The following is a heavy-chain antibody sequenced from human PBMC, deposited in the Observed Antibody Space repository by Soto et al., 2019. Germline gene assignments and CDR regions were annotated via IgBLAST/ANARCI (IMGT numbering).Heavy chain of an antibody. CDR2: INSDGSST. CDR3: VITSLVVAAATREDY. V-gene: IGHV3-74*01. Sequence: EVQLVESGGGLVQPGGSLRLSCAASGFTFSSYWMHWVRQAPGKGLVWVSRINSDGSSTSYADSVKGRFTISRDNAKNTLYLQMNSLRAEDTAVYYCVITSLVVAAATREDYWGQGTLVTVSS. CDR1: GFTFSSYW. D-gene: IGHD2-15*01. J-gene: IGHJ4*02.